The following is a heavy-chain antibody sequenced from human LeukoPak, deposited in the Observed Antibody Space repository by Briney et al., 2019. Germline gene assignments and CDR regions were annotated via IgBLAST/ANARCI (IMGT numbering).Heavy chain of an antibody. J-gene: IGHJ4*02. CDR3: AKDYYGSGSYGYFDY. Sequence: TGGSLRLSCVASGFTFSSYGMHWVRQAPGKGLEWVAVISFDGSTKYYADSVKGRFTISRDNSKNTLYLQMNSLRAEDTAVYYCAKDYYGSGSYGYFDYWGQGTLVTVS. CDR2: ISFDGSTK. CDR1: GFTFSSYG. D-gene: IGHD3-10*01. V-gene: IGHV3-30*18.